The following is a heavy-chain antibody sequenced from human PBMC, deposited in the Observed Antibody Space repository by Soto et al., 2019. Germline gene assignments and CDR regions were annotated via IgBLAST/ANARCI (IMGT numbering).Heavy chain of an antibody. CDR3: ARARGADRPNWFDP. CDR1: GYSISGGYH. Sequence: ETLSLTCAASGYSISGGYHWGWIRQPPGKGLEWIASIFRSGASHYSPSLKSRGTISVDTSKNQFSLKLISVTAADTAVYYCARARGADRPNWFDPWGQGTQVTVSS. CDR2: IFRSGAS. D-gene: IGHD3-10*01. J-gene: IGHJ5*02. V-gene: IGHV4-38-2*01.